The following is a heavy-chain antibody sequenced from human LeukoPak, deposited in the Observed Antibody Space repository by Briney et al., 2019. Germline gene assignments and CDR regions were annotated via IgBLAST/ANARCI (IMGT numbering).Heavy chain of an antibody. V-gene: IGHV3-30*18. Sequence: GGSLRLSCAAAGFTFSSYGMHWVRQAPGKGLEWVAVISYDGSNKYYADSVKGRFTISRDNSKNTLYLQMNSLRAEDTAVYYCAKGGGCPDYWGQGTLVTVSS. CDR3: AKGGGCPDY. CDR1: GFTFSSYG. J-gene: IGHJ4*02. CDR2: ISYDGSNK. D-gene: IGHD3-10*01.